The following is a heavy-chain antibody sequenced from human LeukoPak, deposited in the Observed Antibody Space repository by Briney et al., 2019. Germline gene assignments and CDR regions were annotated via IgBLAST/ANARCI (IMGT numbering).Heavy chain of an antibody. CDR1: RFTFSSYW. CDR3: ARDLNV. CDR2: INSDGSST. Sequence: PGGSLRLSCAASRFTFSSYWMHWVRQAPGKGLVWVSGINSDGSSTTYADSVKGRFTISRDNAKNTLYLQMNSLRAEDTAVYYCARDLNVWGQGTTVTVSS. J-gene: IGHJ6*02. V-gene: IGHV3-74*01.